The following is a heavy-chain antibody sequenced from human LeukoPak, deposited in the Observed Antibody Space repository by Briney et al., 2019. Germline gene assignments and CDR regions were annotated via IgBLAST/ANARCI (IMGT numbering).Heavy chain of an antibody. CDR1: GFTFSSYA. Sequence: GGSLRLSCAASGFTFSSYAMSWVRQAPGKGLEWVSAISGSGGSTYYADSVKGRFTISRGNSKNTLYLQMNSLRAEDTAVYYCARDRPYGSGRAGDFDLWGRGTLVTVSS. CDR2: ISGSGGST. J-gene: IGHJ2*01. V-gene: IGHV3-23*01. CDR3: ARDRPYGSGRAGDFDL. D-gene: IGHD3-10*01.